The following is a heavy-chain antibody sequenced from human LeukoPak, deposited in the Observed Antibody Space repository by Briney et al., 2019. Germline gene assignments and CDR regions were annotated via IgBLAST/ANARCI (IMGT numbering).Heavy chain of an antibody. V-gene: IGHV3-11*06. J-gene: IGHJ4*02. CDR2: ISSSSSYT. CDR3: ARDVAPTYD. Sequence: PGGSLRLSCAASGFTFSDYYMSWIRQAPGKGLEWVSYISSSSSYTHYADSVKGRFTISRDNAKHSLSLKVNSLRAEHTAVYHCARDVAPTYDWGQGTLVTVSS. CDR1: GFTFSDYY. D-gene: IGHD2-2*01.